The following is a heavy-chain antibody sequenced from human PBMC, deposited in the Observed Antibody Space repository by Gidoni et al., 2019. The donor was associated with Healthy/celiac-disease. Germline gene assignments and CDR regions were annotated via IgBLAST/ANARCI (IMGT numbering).Heavy chain of an antibody. CDR2: MSGSGGST. CDR1: GLTFSSLA. Sequence: EVQLLESGGGWVQPGGSLRLSCAAAGLTFSSLALSWVRQAPGKGLEWVSAMSGSGGSTYYADSVKGRFTISRDNSKNTLYLQMNSLRSEDTAVYYCAISRNTPGIAVAGGIDYWGQGTLVTVSS. V-gene: IGHV3-23*01. CDR3: AISRNTPGIAVAGGIDY. J-gene: IGHJ4*02. D-gene: IGHD6-19*01.